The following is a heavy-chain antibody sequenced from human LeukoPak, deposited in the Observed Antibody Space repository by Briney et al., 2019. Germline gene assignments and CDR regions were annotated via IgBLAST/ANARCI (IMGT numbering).Heavy chain of an antibody. CDR1: GGSISSYY. J-gene: IGHJ4*02. CDR3: ARHRPKYSSGWAPFDY. D-gene: IGHD6-19*01. Sequence: SETLSLTCTVSGGSISSYYWSWLRQPPGKGLEGIGDIYYSGSTNYNPSLKSRVTISVDTSKNQFSLTLSSVTAADTAVYYCARHRPKYSSGWAPFDYWGQGTLVTVSS. CDR2: IYYSGST. V-gene: IGHV4-59*08.